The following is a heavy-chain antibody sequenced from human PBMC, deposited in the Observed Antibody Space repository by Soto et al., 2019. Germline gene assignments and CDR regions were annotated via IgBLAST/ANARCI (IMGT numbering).Heavy chain of an antibody. CDR2: ISGSGGST. D-gene: IGHD6-13*01. CDR1: GFTFSNYA. J-gene: IGHJ5*02. CDR3: AKDPKYSSSWYGGWFDP. V-gene: IGHV3-23*01. Sequence: GGSLRLSCAASGFTFSNYAMSWVRQAPGKGLEWVSAISGSGGSTYYADSVKGRFTISRDNSKITLYLQMNSLRAEDTAVYYCAKDPKYSSSWYGGWFDPWGQGTLVTVSS.